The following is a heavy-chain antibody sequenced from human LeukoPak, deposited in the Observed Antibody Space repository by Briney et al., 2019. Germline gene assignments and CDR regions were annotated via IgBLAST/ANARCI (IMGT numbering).Heavy chain of an antibody. Sequence: PGGSLRLSCAVSGLTFDDYAMHWVRQVPGKGLEWVSGINWNSDSIGYADSVKGRFTTSRDNAKLRAEDTAFYYCAINGGGDSGYGNFDYWGQGTLVTVSS. CDR1: GLTFDDYA. CDR2: INWNSDSI. J-gene: IGHJ4*02. CDR3: AINGGGDSGYGNFDY. V-gene: IGHV3-9*01. D-gene: IGHD5-12*01.